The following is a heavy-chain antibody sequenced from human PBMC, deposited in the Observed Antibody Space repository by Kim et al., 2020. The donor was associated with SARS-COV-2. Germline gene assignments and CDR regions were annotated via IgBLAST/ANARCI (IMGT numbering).Heavy chain of an antibody. D-gene: IGHD1-26*01. CDR3: AIDLGMGRYFDY. Sequence: GGSLRLSCVASGFMFSVYGMHWGRQAPGKGLEWVAVIGHDGSFQDYTDSVKGRFTISRDNSKNALYLEVNSLRGEDTAVYYCAIDLGMGRYFDYWGRGTRVTVSS. CDR2: IGHDGSFQ. J-gene: IGHJ4*02. V-gene: IGHV3-33*08. CDR1: GFMFSVYG.